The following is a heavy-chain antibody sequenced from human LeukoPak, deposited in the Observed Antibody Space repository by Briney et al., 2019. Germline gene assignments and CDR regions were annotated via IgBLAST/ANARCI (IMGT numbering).Heavy chain of an antibody. V-gene: IGHV3-33*06. CDR1: GFTFSSYG. CDR2: IWYEGSWK. Sequence: PGGSLRLSCAASGFTFSSYGMTWVRQAPGKGLEWVAVIWYEGSWKHYADSVQGRFTISRDNSKNTLYLQMNSLGAEDTAVYYCAKQGPERALYSSSFIDYWGQGILVTVSS. CDR3: AKQGPERALYSSSFIDY. J-gene: IGHJ4*02. D-gene: IGHD6-13*01.